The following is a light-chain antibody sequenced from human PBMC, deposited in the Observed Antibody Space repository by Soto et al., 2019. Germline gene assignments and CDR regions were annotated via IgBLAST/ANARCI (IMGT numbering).Light chain of an antibody. CDR2: GNN. J-gene: IGLJ7*01. Sequence: QSVLTQPPSVSGAPGQRVTFSCTGNSSNIGAGYDVHWYHQLPGAAPRLISYGNNNRPSGVPDRFSGSKSGTSASLAITGLQAEDEADYYCQSYDISLSGVVFGGGTQLTVL. CDR3: QSYDISLSGVV. CDR1: SSNIGAGYD. V-gene: IGLV1-40*01.